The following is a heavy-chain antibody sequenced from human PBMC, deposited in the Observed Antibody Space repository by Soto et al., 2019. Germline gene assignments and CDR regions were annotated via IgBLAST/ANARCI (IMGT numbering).Heavy chain of an antibody. D-gene: IGHD2-2*01. Sequence: ASVKVSCKASGYTFTSYAMHWVRQAPGQRLEWMGWINAGNGNTKYSQKFQGRVTITRDTSASTAYMELSSLRSEDMAVYYCARDRAGYQLLERAFDIWGQGTMVTVSS. V-gene: IGHV1-3*01. J-gene: IGHJ3*02. CDR1: GYTFTSYA. CDR3: ARDRAGYQLLERAFDI. CDR2: INAGNGNT.